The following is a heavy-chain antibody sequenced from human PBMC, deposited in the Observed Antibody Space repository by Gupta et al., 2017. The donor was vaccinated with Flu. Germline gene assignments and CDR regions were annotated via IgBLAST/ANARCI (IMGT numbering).Heavy chain of an antibody. V-gene: IGHV3-7*01. CDR2: VKQDGSEK. J-gene: IGHJ6*02. D-gene: IGHD3-16*01. CDR3: ARDSERGSPGGGMDV. Sequence: QAPGKGLEWVANVKQDGSEKYYVDSVKGRFTISRDNAKNSLYLQMSSLRTEDSAVYYCARDSERGSPGGGMDVWGQGTTVTVSS.